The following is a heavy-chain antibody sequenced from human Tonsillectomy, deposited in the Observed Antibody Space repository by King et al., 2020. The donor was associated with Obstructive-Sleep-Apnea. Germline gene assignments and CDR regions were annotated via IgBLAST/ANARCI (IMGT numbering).Heavy chain of an antibody. J-gene: IGHJ6*02. CDR1: GDSISDHY. D-gene: IGHD2-21*02. CDR2: IYYSGST. V-gene: IGHV4-59*11. Sequence: VQLQESGPGLVKPSETLSLICSVSGDSISDHYWSWIRQPPGKGLEWIGYIYYSGSTNYNPSLKSRVTISIDTSKNQFSLKLSSLTAADTAVYYCAIDRARGYCGGDCYARDYYYGMDVWGQGTTVTVSS. CDR3: AIDRARGYCGGDCYARDYYYGMDV.